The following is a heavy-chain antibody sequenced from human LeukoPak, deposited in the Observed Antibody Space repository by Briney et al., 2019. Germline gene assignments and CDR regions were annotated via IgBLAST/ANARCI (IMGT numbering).Heavy chain of an antibody. CDR2: IYSDDYT. Sequence: GGSLRLSCAASGFTVSSNYMSWVRQAPGKGLEWVSVIYSDDYTYYADSVKGRFTISRDNSKNTLYLQMNSLRAGDTAVCYCARRGFTYNFDYWGQGTLVTVSS. V-gene: IGHV3-66*01. J-gene: IGHJ4*02. D-gene: IGHD5-18*01. CDR3: ARRGFTYNFDY. CDR1: GFTVSSNY.